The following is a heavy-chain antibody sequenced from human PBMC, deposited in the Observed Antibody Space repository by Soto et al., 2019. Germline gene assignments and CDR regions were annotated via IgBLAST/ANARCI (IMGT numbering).Heavy chain of an antibody. J-gene: IGHJ6*02. CDR2: IYPGDSDT. CDR3: ARRRGGMDV. CDR1: GYSFTVNS. Sequence: GEAPKISCGSSGYSFTVNSIGWVRQMAGKGLGWMWIIYPGDSDTRYSPSFQGQVTISADKSISTAYLQWGSLKASDTAMYYCARRRGGMDVWGQGTTVTVSS. V-gene: IGHV5-51*01.